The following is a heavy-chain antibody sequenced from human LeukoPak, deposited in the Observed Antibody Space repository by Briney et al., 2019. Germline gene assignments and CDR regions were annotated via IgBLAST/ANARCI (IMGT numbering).Heavy chain of an antibody. Sequence: SETLSLTCTVSGGSINTYYWSWIRQPPGKGLEWIGYIDYSGNTKYNPSLKSRVTISVDTSKNQFSLKVSSVTAADTAVYYCARVFHDSSGYPFDYWGQGTLVTVSS. CDR1: GGSINTYY. CDR3: ARVFHDSSGYPFDY. V-gene: IGHV4-59*01. J-gene: IGHJ4*02. CDR2: IDYSGNT. D-gene: IGHD3-22*01.